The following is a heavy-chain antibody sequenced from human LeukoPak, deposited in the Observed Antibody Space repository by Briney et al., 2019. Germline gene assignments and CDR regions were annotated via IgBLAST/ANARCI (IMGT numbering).Heavy chain of an antibody. D-gene: IGHD6-6*01. J-gene: IGHJ4*02. Sequence: GGSLRLSCAASGFTFSDYYMSWIRQAPGKGLEWVSYISSSGRTIYYAGSVKGRFTISRDNPKNSLYLQMNSLRAEDTAVYYCATSNIAARDYWGQGTLVTVSS. V-gene: IGHV3-11*01. CDR3: ATSNIAARDY. CDR1: GFTFSDYY. CDR2: ISSSGRTI.